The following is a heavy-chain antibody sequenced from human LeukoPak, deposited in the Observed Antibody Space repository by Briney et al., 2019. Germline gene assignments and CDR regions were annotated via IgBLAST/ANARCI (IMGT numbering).Heavy chain of an antibody. D-gene: IGHD6-13*01. CDR3: ASPGIAAASFDY. V-gene: IGHV4-39*01. Sequence: SETLSLTCTVSGGSISSSSYYWGWIRQPPGKGLEWIGNIYYSGSTYYNPSLKSRVTISVDTSKNQFSLKLSSVTAADTAVYYCASPGIAAASFDYWGQGTLVTVSS. CDR2: IYYSGST. J-gene: IGHJ4*02. CDR1: GGSISSSSYY.